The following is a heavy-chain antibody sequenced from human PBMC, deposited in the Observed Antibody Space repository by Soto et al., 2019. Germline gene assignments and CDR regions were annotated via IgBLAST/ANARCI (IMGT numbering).Heavy chain of an antibody. Sequence: SQSLLLTCSISGDSVSINSVAWNWIRQSPSRGLEWLGRTYYRSKWYNDYAVSVKSRITINPDTSKNQFSLQLNSVTPEDTAVYYCARDSPGYGNYVLFNYCGQGTLLTVSS. D-gene: IGHD4-17*01. CDR3: ARDSPGYGNYVLFNY. CDR2: TYYRSKWYN. V-gene: IGHV6-1*01. J-gene: IGHJ4*02. CDR1: GDSVSINSVA.